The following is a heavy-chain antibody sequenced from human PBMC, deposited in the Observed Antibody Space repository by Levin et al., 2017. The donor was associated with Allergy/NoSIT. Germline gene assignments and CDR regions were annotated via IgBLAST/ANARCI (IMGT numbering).Heavy chain of an antibody. Sequence: KASETLSLTCTVSGGSISSSSYYWGWIRQPPGKGLEWIGSIYYSGTTYYNPSLKSRVTISVDTSKNQFSLKLTSVTAADTAVYYCARLGAMVLDGMDVWGQGSPVTVSS. V-gene: IGHV4-39*07. CDR2: IYYSGTT. CDR1: GGSISSSSYY. CDR3: ARLGAMVLDGMDV. J-gene: IGHJ6*02. D-gene: IGHD5-18*01.